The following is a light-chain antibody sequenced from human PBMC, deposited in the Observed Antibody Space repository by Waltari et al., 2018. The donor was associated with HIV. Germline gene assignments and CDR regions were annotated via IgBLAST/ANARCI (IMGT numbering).Light chain of an antibody. CDR3: SSFTSSHTPVV. V-gene: IGLV2-14*01. Sequence: SALTHPPSVTGSPAQTITITGTRTTSYVHGSHYVSRYQQHPGKVPKLIIYEVTKRPSGVSNRFSGSKSGNTASLAISGLQPEDEADYYCSSFTSSHTPVVFGGGTKLTVL. J-gene: IGLJ2*01. CDR1: TSYVHGSHY. CDR2: EVT.